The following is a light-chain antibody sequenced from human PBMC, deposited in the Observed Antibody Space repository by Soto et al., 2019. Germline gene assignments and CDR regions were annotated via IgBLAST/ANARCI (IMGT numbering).Light chain of an antibody. V-gene: IGKV1-5*03. CDR3: QQYNSYSPEWT. Sequence: DIQMTQSPSTLSASVGDRVTITCRASQSIXXXLAWYQQKPGKAPKLLIYKASSLESGVPSRFSGSGSGTEFTLTISSLQPDDFATYYCQQYNSYSPEWTFGQGTKVEIK. CDR1: QSIXXX. CDR2: KAS. J-gene: IGKJ1*01.